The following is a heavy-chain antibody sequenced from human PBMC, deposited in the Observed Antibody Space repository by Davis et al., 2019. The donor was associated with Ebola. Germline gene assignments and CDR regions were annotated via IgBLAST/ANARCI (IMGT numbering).Heavy chain of an antibody. CDR2: IWYDGSRK. CDR1: GFNFRSYG. D-gene: IGHD2-15*01. V-gene: IGHV3-33*01. CDR3: AIPDCSGANCYSVYIKN. Sequence: PRGSLRLSCAASGFNFRSYGMHWVRQAPDKGLEWVAVIWYDGSRKYYGDSVKGRFTISRDNSNNLLYLQMNSLRAEDTAVYYCAIPDCSGANCYSVYIKNWGQGTLVTVSS. J-gene: IGHJ4*02.